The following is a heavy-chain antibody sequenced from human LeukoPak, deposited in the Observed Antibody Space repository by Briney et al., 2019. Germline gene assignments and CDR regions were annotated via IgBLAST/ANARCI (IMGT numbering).Heavy chain of an antibody. Sequence: PGGSLRLSCAASGSTFSSYAMHWVRQAPGKGLEYVSAISSNGGSTYYANSVKGRFTISRDNSKKTVSLQMNNLRVDDTAVYYCARVQFQWFDPWGPGTLVTVSS. CDR3: ARVQFQWFDP. V-gene: IGHV3-64*01. J-gene: IGHJ5*02. CDR2: ISSNGGST. D-gene: IGHD6-19*01. CDR1: GSTFSSYA.